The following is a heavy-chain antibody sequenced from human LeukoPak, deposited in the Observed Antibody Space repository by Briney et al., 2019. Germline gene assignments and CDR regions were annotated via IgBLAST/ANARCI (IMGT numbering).Heavy chain of an antibody. V-gene: IGHV1-2*02. J-gene: IGHJ4*02. Sequence: GASVKVSCKASGYTFTSYDINWVRQATGQGLEWMGWLNPQTGDTHFAQKFQGRVTFTRDTSISTAYMAMSRLRSDDTAVFYCARGSRYHDWLSPLDSWGQGTLVTVS. CDR3: ARGSRYHDWLSPLDS. CDR2: LNPQTGDT. D-gene: IGHD3-9*01. CDR1: GYTFTSYD.